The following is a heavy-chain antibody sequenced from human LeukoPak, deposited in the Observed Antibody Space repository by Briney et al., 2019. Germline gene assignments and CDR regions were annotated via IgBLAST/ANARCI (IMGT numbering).Heavy chain of an antibody. J-gene: IGHJ5*02. CDR2: IYYSGST. CDR1: GGSISSSSYY. V-gene: IGHV4-39*01. D-gene: IGHD6-19*01. CDR3: ARQGGWYFGWFDP. Sequence: SETLSLTCTVSGGSISSSSYYWGWIRQPPGKGLEWIGSIYYSGSTYYTPSLKSRVTISVDTSKNQFSLKLSSVTAADTAVYYCARQGGWYFGWFDPWGQGTLVTVSS.